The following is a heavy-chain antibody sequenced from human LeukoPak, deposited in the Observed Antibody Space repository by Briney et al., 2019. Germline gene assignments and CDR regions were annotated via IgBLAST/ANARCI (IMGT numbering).Heavy chain of an antibody. J-gene: IGHJ4*02. Sequence: ASVKVSYKASGYTFTSYDINWVRQATGQGLEWMGWMNPNSGNTGYAQKFQGRVTMTRNTSISTAYMELSSLRSEDTAVYYCARGRGAGYYDSNGFYYWGQGTLVTVSS. CDR3: ARGRGAGYYDSNGFYY. CDR1: GYTFTSYD. V-gene: IGHV1-8*01. CDR2: MNPNSGNT. D-gene: IGHD3-22*01.